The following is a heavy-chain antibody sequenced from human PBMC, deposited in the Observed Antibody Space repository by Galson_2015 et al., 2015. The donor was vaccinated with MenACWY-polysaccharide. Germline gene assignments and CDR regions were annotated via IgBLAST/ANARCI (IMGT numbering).Heavy chain of an antibody. J-gene: IGHJ4*02. V-gene: IGHV3-15*01. CDR2: IKSNIEGGTT. CDR3: IFAAAGPKY. CDR1: GFTFSNAW. D-gene: IGHD6-13*01. Sequence: SLRLSCAASGFTFSNAWMTWVRQAPGKGPEWVGRIKSNIEGGTTDYAVFVKGRFTISRDDSKNTLYLEMNSLTIEDTAVYYCIFAAAGPKYWGQGTLVTVSS.